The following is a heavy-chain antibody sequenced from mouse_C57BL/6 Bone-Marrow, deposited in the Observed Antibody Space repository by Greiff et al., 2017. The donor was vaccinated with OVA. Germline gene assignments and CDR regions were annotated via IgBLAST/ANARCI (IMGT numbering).Heavy chain of an antibody. V-gene: IGHV5-9*01. CDR2: ISGGGGNT. Sequence: VMLVESGGGLVKPGGSLKLSCAASGFTFSSYTMSWVRQTPEKRLEWVATISGGGGNTYYPDSVKGRFTISRDNAKNTLYLQMSSLRSEDTALYYCARRPNYYGSSYGYFDYWGQGTTLTVSS. J-gene: IGHJ2*01. CDR3: ARRPNYYGSSYGYFDY. CDR1: GFTFSSYT. D-gene: IGHD1-1*01.